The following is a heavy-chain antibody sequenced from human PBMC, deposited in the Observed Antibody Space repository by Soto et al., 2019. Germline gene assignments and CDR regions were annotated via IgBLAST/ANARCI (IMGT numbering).Heavy chain of an antibody. V-gene: IGHV4-31*01. CDR2: IYYSEST. Sequence: PSETLSLTCTVSGGSISSGGYYWSWIRQHPGKGLEWIGYIYYSESTYYNPSLKSLVTISVDTSKNQFSLKLSSVTAADTAVYYCARGDYDILTGYYPAFAIWGQGTMVTVSS. CDR3: ARGDYDILTGYYPAFAI. J-gene: IGHJ3*02. D-gene: IGHD3-9*01. CDR1: GGSISSGGYY.